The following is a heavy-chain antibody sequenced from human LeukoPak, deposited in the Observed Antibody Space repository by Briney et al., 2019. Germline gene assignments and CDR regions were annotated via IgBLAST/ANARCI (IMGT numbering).Heavy chain of an antibody. J-gene: IGHJ4*02. CDR1: GGSVSSGSYY. CDR2: IYYSGSI. Sequence: PSETLSLTCTVSGGSVSSGSYYWSWIRQPPGKGLEWIGYIYYSGSINYNPSLKSRVTISVDTSKNQFSLKLSSVTAADTAVYYCARTWGAVAGTDYWGQGTLVTVSS. CDR3: ARTWGAVAGTDY. D-gene: IGHD6-19*01. V-gene: IGHV4-61*01.